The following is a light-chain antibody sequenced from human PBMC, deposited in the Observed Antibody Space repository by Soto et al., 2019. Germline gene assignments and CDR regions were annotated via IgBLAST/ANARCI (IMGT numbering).Light chain of an antibody. CDR3: QQYGSSPLT. CDR2: GAS. CDR1: QSVSSSY. Sequence: TVLTQSPYTLSVSPGERATLSCRASQSVSSSYLAWYQQKPGQAPRLLIYGASSRATGIPDRFSGSGSGTDFTLTISRLEPEDFAVYYCQQYGSSPLTFGGGTKV. J-gene: IGKJ4*01. V-gene: IGKV3-20*01.